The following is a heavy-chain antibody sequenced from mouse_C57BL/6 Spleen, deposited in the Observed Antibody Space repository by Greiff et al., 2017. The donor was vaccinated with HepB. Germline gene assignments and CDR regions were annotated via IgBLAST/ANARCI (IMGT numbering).Heavy chain of an antibody. D-gene: IGHD2-1*01. V-gene: IGHV1-26*01. CDR3: ARSGGNYDEGFAY. CDR1: GYTFTDYY. CDR2: INPNNGGT. Sequence: EVQLQQSGPELVKPGASVKISCKASGYTFTDYYMNWVKQSHGKSLEWIGDINPNNGGTSYNQKFKGKATLTVDKSSSTAYMELRSLTSEDSAVYYCARSGGNYDEGFAYWGQGTLVTVSA. J-gene: IGHJ3*01.